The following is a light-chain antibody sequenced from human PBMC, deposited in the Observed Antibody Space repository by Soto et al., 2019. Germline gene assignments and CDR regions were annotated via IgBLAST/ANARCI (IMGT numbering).Light chain of an antibody. CDR2: HAS. V-gene: IGKV1-33*01. CDR3: QQYDNLPLT. Sequence: DIQMTQSPSSLSASVGDRVTITCQASQDIRNYLNWYQQKPGKAPKLLIFHASNLETGVPSRFSGSGSRTDFTFTISSLQPEDIATYYCQQYDNLPLTFGGGTKVEIK. J-gene: IGKJ4*01. CDR1: QDIRNY.